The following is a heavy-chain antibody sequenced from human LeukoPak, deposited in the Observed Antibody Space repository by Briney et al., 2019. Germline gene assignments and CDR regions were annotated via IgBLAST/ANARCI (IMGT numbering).Heavy chain of an antibody. CDR1: GYSFTSYW. CDR3: ARRDGDPYWYFDL. D-gene: IGHD4-17*01. J-gene: IGHJ2*01. Sequence: GESLKISCKGSGYSFTSYWIGWVRQMPGKGLEWMGIIYPGDSDTSYSPSFQGQVTISAGKSISTAYLQWSSLKASDTAMYYCARRDGDPYWYFDLWGRGTLVTVSS. V-gene: IGHV5-51*01. CDR2: IYPGDSDT.